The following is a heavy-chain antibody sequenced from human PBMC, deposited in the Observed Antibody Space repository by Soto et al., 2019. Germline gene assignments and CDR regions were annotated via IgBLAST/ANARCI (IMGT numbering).Heavy chain of an antibody. CDR1: GVSISISSDY. CDR2: IYYSWST. D-gene: IGHD6-6*01. CDR3: ARTRRGSSSAGYDY. J-gene: IGHJ4*02. Sequence: ESLSLSCPVSGVSISISSDYWGWIRQPPGKGLEWIGSIYYSWSTYYNPSLKSRVTISVDTSKNQFYLKLSSVTAADTAVYYCARTRRGSSSAGYDYWGQGTLVTVSS. V-gene: IGHV4-39*01.